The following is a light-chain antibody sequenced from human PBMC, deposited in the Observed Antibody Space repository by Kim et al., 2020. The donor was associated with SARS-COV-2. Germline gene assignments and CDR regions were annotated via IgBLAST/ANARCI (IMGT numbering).Light chain of an antibody. CDR3: QAWDSSTGVV. V-gene: IGLV3-1*01. J-gene: IGLJ2*01. CDR1: KLGDKY. Sequence: VSPGQTASITCSGDKLGDKYACWYQQKPGQSPVLVIYQDSKRPSGIPERFSGSNSGNTATPTISGTQAMDEADYYCQAWDSSTGVVFGGGTKLTVL. CDR2: QDS.